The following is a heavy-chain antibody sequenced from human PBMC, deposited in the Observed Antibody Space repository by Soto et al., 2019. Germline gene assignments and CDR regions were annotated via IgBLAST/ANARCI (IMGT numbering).Heavy chain of an antibody. CDR2: IYHSGST. J-gene: IGHJ4*02. CDR1: GGSISGGGYS. CDR3: ARVPDY. Sequence: QLQLQESGSGLVKPSQTLSLTCALSGGSISGGGYSWSWIRKPPGKGLEWIGYIYHSGSTNYNPALKSRVTISVVRSKNQFSVELSSVTAADTAVYYCARVPDYGGQGTLVTVSS. V-gene: IGHV4-30-2*01.